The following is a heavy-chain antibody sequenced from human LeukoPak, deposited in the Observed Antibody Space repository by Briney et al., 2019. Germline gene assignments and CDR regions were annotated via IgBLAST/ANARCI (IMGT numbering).Heavy chain of an antibody. CDR3: AGGVLHGGGNWFDP. CDR1: GYTLTELS. D-gene: IGHD3-16*01. CDR2: INPNSGGT. Sequence: GASVKVSCKVSGYTLTELSMHWLRQAPGQGLEWMGRINPNSGGTYYAQKFRSRVTMTRDTSISTAYMELASLISDDTAVYYCAGGVLHGGGNWFDPWGQGTLVTVSS. V-gene: IGHV1-2*06. J-gene: IGHJ5*02.